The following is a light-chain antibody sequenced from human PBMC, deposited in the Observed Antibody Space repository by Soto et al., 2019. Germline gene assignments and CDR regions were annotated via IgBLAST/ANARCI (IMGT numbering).Light chain of an antibody. V-gene: IGKV3-20*01. CDR3: QQYGSSPPWT. J-gene: IGKJ1*01. Sequence: EIVLTQSPGTLSLSPGERATLSCRASQSVSSSYLAWYQQKPGQAPRLLIYGASSRATGIPDRFSGSGSVTDFTLTISRLEPEDFAVYYCQQYGSSPPWTFGQGNKV. CDR2: GAS. CDR1: QSVSSSY.